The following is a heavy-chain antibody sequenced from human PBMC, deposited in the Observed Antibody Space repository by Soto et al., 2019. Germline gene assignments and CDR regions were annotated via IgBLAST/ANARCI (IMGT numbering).Heavy chain of an antibody. V-gene: IGHV4-30-2*01. CDR1: GGSISSGGYS. CDR3: ARARRGVIHRGHNWFDP. D-gene: IGHD3-10*01. J-gene: IGHJ5*02. CDR2: IYHSGST. Sequence: TLSLTCAVSGGSISSGGYSWSWIRQPPGKGLEWIGYIYHSGSTYYNPSLKSRVTISVDRSKNQFPLKLSSVTAADTAVYYCARARRGVIHRGHNWFDPWGQGTLVTVSS.